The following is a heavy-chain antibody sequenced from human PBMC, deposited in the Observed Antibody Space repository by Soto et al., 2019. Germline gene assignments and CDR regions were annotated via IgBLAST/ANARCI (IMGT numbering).Heavy chain of an antibody. D-gene: IGHD2-21*01. CDR3: IYRRASWDYHGLDV. CDR2: IYWNDAR. CDR1: GFSLTTGGVG. J-gene: IGHJ6*02. Sequence: QFTLKESGPTLVKPTQTLTLTCTFSGFSLTTGGVGVGWIRQPPGRSLEWLAVIYWNDARRRSPSLENRLTITKDTSKNQVGLTMTNMDPVDTATYYCIYRRASWDYHGLDVWGQGTQVTVSS. V-gene: IGHV2-5*01.